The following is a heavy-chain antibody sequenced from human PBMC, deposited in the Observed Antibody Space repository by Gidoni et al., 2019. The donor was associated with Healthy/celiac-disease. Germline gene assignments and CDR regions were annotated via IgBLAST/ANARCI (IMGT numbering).Heavy chain of an antibody. CDR1: GFSFSSYA. CDR2: ISGSGGST. CDR3: AKVGGCSGGSCPGYFDY. V-gene: IGHV3-23*01. Sequence: TASGFSFSSYAMRWVRQAPGKGLEWVSAISGSGGSTYYADSVKGRFTISRDNSKNTLYLQMNSLRAEDTAVYYCAKVGGCSGGSCPGYFDYWGQGTLVTVSS. J-gene: IGHJ4*02. D-gene: IGHD2-15*01.